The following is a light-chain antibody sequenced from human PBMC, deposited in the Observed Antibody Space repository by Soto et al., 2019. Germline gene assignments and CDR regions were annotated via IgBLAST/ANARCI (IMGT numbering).Light chain of an antibody. CDR3: QQYGSFPHT. V-gene: IGKV3-20*01. CDR2: GAS. CDR1: QSVSSSY. Sequence: ETVLTQSPGTLSLSPGERATLSCRASQSVSSSYLAWYQHKPGQAPRLLIYGASSRATGIPDRFSGSGSGTDFTLTISRLEPEEFAVFYCQQYGSFPHTFGQGTKLEIK. J-gene: IGKJ2*01.